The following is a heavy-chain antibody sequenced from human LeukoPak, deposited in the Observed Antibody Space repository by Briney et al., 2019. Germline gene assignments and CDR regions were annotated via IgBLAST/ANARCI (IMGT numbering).Heavy chain of an antibody. J-gene: IGHJ4*02. D-gene: IGHD6-19*01. V-gene: IGHV1-2*06. CDR1: GYTFTGYY. CDR2: INPNSGGT. Sequence: ASVKVSCKASGYTFTGYYMHWVRQAPGQGLEWMGRINPNSGGTSYAQKFQGRVTMTRDTSISTAYVELSRLRSDDTAVYYCAREIVAGTNFDYWGQGTLVTVSS. CDR3: AREIVAGTNFDY.